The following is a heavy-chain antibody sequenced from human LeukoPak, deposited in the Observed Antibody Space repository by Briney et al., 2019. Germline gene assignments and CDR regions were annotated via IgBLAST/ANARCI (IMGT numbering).Heavy chain of an antibody. D-gene: IGHD4-23*01. CDR1: DGPISSSYW. J-gene: IGHJ6*02. CDR3: ARFGYVETTVVTPINYYFAMDV. CDR2: IYHTGTT. V-gene: IGHV4-4*02. Sequence: SSETLSLTCAVSDGPISSSYWWSWVRQPPGKGLEWIGEIYHTGTTNYNPSLKSRVTISVDKSNNQFSLRLSSVTAADTAVYYCARFGYVETTVVTPINYYFAMDVWGQGTTVTVSS.